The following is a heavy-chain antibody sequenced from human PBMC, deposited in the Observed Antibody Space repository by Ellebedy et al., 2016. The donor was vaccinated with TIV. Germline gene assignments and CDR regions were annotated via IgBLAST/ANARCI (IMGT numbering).Heavy chain of an antibody. CDR2: INAGNGNT. J-gene: IGHJ6*02. Sequence: AASVKVSCKASGYTFTTYAVHWVRQAPGQRLEWMGWINAGNGNTKYSQKFQGRVTITRDTSASTAYMELSSLRSEDTAVYYCARCRWTAMVDYYYGMDVWGQGTTVTVSS. CDR1: GYTFTTYA. V-gene: IGHV1-3*01. CDR3: ARCRWTAMVDYYYGMDV. D-gene: IGHD5-18*01.